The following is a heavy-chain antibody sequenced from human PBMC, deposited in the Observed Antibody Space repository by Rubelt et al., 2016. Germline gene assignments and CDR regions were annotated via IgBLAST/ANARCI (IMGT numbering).Heavy chain of an antibody. J-gene: IGHJ4*02. D-gene: IGHD5-18*01. CDR3: ARGRVVARITEDTAMGPD. V-gene: IGHV4-34*01. Sequence: VQLYESGPGLVKSSGTLSLTCAVYGGAFSDYYWSWIRQPPGKGLEWIGEINHSGSTNYNPSLRSRVTLSIEPSKNQFSLKLSLWTATDTAVYYCARGRVVARITEDTAMGPDWGQGTLVTVSS. CDR1: GGAFSDYY. CDR2: INHSGST.